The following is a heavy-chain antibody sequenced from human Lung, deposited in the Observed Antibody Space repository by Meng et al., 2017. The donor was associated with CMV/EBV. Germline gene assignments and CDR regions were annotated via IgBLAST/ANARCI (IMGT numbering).Heavy chain of an antibody. CDR1: ISSSTDY. D-gene: IGHD3-22*01. J-gene: IGHJ4*02. V-gene: IGHV4-39*01. CDR2: IFYSGST. CDR3: ARAYHFYDSSGYPLDFDY. Sequence: ISSSTDYWGWIRQPPGKGLEWIGIIFYSGSTYYNPSLKSRVTISVDTSKSQFSLKLSSVTAADTALYYCARAYHFYDSSGYPLDFDYWGQGTLVTVSS.